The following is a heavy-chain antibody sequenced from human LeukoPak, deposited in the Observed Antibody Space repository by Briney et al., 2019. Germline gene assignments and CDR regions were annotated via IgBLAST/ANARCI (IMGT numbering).Heavy chain of an antibody. Sequence: SVKVSCKASGGTFGSYAISWVRQAPGQGLEWMGGIIPIFGTANYAQKFQGRVTITADKSTSTAYMELSSLRSEDTAVYYCARDPGKDYGDYYFDYWGQGTLVTVSS. D-gene: IGHD4-17*01. J-gene: IGHJ4*02. CDR2: IIPIFGTA. CDR3: ARDPGKDYGDYYFDY. CDR1: GGTFGSYA. V-gene: IGHV1-69*06.